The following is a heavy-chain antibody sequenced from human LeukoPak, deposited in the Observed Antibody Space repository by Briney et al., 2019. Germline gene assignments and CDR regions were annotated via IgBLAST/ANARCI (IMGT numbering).Heavy chain of an antibody. CDR3: TRDIGDFVSDF. J-gene: IGHJ4*02. CDR1: GGPIGSGYY. Sequence: PSETLSLTCTVSGGPIGSGYYWAWIRQPPGKGLEWIGSIHYGGTTHYNPSLQSRVTISADTSKNQFALDLRSVTAADTAVYYCTRDIGDFVSDFWGQGTLVTVSS. D-gene: IGHD2-21*02. CDR2: IHYGGTT. V-gene: IGHV4-39*02.